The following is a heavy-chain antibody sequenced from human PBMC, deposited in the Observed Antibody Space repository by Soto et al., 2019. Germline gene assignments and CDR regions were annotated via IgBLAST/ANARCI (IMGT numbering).Heavy chain of an antibody. CDR1: GGTFSSYA. CDR3: ARYPRVLTGYYDYYYYGMDV. Sequence: VKVSFQATGGTFSSYAISWVRQAPGQGLECMGGIIPIFGTANYAQKFQGRVTITADESTSTAYMELSSLRSEDTAVYYCARYPRVLTGYYDYYYYGMDVWGQGTTVTVSS. CDR2: IIPIFGTA. V-gene: IGHV1-69*13. D-gene: IGHD3-9*01. J-gene: IGHJ6*02.